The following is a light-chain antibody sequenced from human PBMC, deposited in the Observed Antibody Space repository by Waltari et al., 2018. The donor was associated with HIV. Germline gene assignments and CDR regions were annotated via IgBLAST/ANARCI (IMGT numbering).Light chain of an antibody. J-gene: IGKJ4*01. V-gene: IGKV1-39*01. CDR1: QSISSY. CDR3: QQSYSTPVT. Sequence: DIQMTHSPSSLSASLGDRVTITCRASQSISSYLNWYQQKPGKAPKVLIYAASSLQSGVPSRFSGSGSGTDFTLTISSLQPEDFATYYCQQSYSTPVTFGGGTKVEIK. CDR2: AAS.